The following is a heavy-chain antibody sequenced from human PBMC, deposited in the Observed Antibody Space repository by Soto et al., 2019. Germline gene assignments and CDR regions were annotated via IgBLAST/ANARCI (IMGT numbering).Heavy chain of an antibody. CDR3: AKVVVAATRHTDFDS. CDR1: GGSINSNNYY. CDR2: IYYDGST. J-gene: IGHJ4*02. D-gene: IGHD2-15*01. V-gene: IGHV4-39*01. Sequence: KTSETLSLTCTVSGGSINSNNYYWAWIRQPPGKGLAWIASIYYDGSTYYSPSLKSRVTISIDTSKNQFSLRLRSVTAADTAIYYCAKVVVAATRHTDFDSWGQGTLVTVSS.